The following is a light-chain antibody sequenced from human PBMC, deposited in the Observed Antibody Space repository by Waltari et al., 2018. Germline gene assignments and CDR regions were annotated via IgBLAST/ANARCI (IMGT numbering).Light chain of an antibody. Sequence: QSALTQPASVSGSPGQSLTLSCTGTSSDVGSYNLVPWYQQRPGKTPNLMIYEVNKRPSGVSNRFSGSKSGNTASLTISGLQAEDEADYYCCSYAGSPTFVIFGGGSKLTVL. CDR2: EVN. CDR3: CSYAGSPTFVI. V-gene: IGLV2-23*02. J-gene: IGLJ2*01. CDR1: SSDVGSYNL.